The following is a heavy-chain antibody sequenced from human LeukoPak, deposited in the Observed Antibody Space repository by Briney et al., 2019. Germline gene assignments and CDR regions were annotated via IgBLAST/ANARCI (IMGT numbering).Heavy chain of an antibody. V-gene: IGHV3-11*04. D-gene: IGHD6-19*01. CDR1: GFTFSDYY. CDR3: ARDLGGVAEYYFDF. Sequence: GGSLRLSCAASGFTFSDYYMTWIRQAPGKGLEWLSYISSSGGTIYYADSVKGRFTISRDNSKNTLYLQMGSLRTEDMAVYYCARDLGGVAEYYFDFWGQGTLVTVSS. J-gene: IGHJ4*02. CDR2: ISSSGGTI.